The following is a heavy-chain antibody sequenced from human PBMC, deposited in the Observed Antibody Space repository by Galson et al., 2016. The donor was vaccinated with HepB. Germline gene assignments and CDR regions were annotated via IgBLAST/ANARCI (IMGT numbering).Heavy chain of an antibody. J-gene: IGHJ4*02. V-gene: IGHV1-2*02. CDR3: ATARRLRAAISHFDS. Sequence: SVKVSCKASGFTFTDYYIHWVRQAPGQGLEWMGWINPNSGGTKYAQKFHGRVTMTGDTSLTTVYMEATGLRSDDTAVYYCATARRLRAAISHFDSWGQGTLVTVSS. CDR1: GFTFTDYY. CDR2: INPNSGGT. D-gene: IGHD5/OR15-5a*01.